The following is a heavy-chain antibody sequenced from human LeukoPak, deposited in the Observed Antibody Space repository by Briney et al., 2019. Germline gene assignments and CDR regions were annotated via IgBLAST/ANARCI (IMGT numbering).Heavy chain of an antibody. CDR3: ARDPLHYGDYVDWDY. D-gene: IGHD4-17*01. J-gene: IGHJ4*02. Sequence: ASVKVSCKASGYTFGTHWMHWVRQAPGQGLEWMAIINPSGDFRSYAQKFQGRLTMTRDMSTSTVYMELSSLRSEDTAVYYCARDPLHYGDYVDWDYWGQGTLVTVSS. V-gene: IGHV1-46*01. CDR2: INPSGDFR. CDR1: GYTFGTHW.